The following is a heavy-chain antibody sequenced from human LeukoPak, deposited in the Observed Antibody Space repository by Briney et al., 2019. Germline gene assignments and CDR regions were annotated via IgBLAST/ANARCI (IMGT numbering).Heavy chain of an antibody. Sequence: ASVKVSCKASGYTFTSYGISWVRQAPGQGLEWMGWISAYNGNTNYAQKLQGRVTMTTDTSTSTAYMELRSLRSEDTAVYYCASHCSSTSCYADYYMDVWGKGTTVTVSS. CDR3: ASHCSSTSCYADYYMDV. J-gene: IGHJ6*03. V-gene: IGHV1-18*01. D-gene: IGHD2-2*01. CDR1: GYTFTSYG. CDR2: ISAYNGNT.